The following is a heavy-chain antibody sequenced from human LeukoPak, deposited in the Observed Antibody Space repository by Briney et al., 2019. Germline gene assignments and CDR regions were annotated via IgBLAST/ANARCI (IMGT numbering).Heavy chain of an antibody. Sequence: PGGSLRLSCAASGFTFSSYAMSWVRQAPGKGLEWVSAISGSGVSTCYEDSVKGRFTISRDNSKNTLYLQMNSLRAEDTAVYYSAKDYYDSSGYYTIPFDYWGQGTLVTVSS. CDR3: AKDYYDSSGYYTIPFDY. CDR1: GFTFSSYA. V-gene: IGHV3-23*01. J-gene: IGHJ4*02. CDR2: ISGSGVST. D-gene: IGHD3-22*01.